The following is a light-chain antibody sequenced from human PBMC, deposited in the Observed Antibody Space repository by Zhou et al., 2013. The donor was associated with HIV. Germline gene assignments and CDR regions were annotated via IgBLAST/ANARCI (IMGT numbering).Light chain of an antibody. Sequence: DIQMTQSPSSLSASVGDTVTITCRASQSISGYLNWYQQKPGKAPKLLIYAASSLQSGVPSRFSGSGSGTRFTLSINGLQREDFATYYCQQGHSTPRTFGQGTKLEI. CDR1: QSISGY. J-gene: IGKJ2*02. V-gene: IGKV1-39*01. CDR3: QQGHSTPRT. CDR2: AAS.